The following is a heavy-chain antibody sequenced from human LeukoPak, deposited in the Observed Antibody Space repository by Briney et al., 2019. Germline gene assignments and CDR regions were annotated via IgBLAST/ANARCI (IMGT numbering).Heavy chain of an antibody. CDR1: GFDFSTYS. D-gene: IGHD6-13*01. V-gene: IGHV3-48*01. Sequence: GGSMRLSCAASGFDFSTYSMHWVRRAPGRGLEWLSYIDSSSSTIYYADSVKGRFTISRDNAKNSLYLQMNSLRAEDTAVFYCARGGARSSSYYYYGMDVWGLGTTVTVSS. J-gene: IGHJ6*02. CDR2: IDSSSSTI. CDR3: ARGGARSSSYYYYGMDV.